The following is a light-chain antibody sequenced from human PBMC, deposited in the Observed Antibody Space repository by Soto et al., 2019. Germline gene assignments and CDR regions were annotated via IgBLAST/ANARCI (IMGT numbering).Light chain of an antibody. CDR1: NIGSKS. CDR2: SDS. J-gene: IGLJ2*01. V-gene: IGLV3-21*04. Sequence: SSELTQPPSVSVAPGKTASITCGGNNIGSKSVHWYQQKPGQAPVLVISSDSDRPSGIPERFSGSNSGNTGTLTISRVEAGDEADYYCQVWDSSSDHVVFGGGTQLTVL. CDR3: QVWDSSSDHVV.